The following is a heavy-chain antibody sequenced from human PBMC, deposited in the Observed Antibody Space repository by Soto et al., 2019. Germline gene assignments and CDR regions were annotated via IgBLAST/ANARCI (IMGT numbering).Heavy chain of an antibody. Sequence: GESLKISCAASGFTFSSYSMNWVRQAPGKGLEWVSYISSSSSTIYYADSVKGRFTISRDNAKNSLYLQMNSLRDEDTAVYYCARDPSVVTAIYYYYGMDVWGQGTTVTVSS. V-gene: IGHV3-48*02. J-gene: IGHJ6*02. CDR2: ISSSSSTI. CDR1: GFTFSSYS. D-gene: IGHD2-21*02. CDR3: ARDPSVVTAIYYYYGMDV.